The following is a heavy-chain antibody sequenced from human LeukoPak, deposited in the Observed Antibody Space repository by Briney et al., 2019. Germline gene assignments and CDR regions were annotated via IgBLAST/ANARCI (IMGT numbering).Heavy chain of an antibody. CDR3: ARGPYCTDDSCYENWFDP. CDR1: GGSFSGYY. D-gene: IGHD2-8*01. J-gene: IGHJ5*02. Sequence: SETLSLTCAVYGGSFSGYYWSWIRQPPAKGLEWIGEIHHSETANYNPSLKSRVTTSVDTSKNQFSLNLSSVTAADTAVYYCARGPYCTDDSCYENWFDPWGQGTLVTVSS. CDR2: IHHSETA. V-gene: IGHV4-34*01.